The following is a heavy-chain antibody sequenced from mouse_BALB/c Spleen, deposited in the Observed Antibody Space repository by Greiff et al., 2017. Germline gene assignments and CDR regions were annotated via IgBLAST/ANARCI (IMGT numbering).Heavy chain of an antibody. Sequence: VQLKESGGDLVKPGGSLKLSCAASGFTFSSYGMSWVRQTPDKRLEWVATISSGGGYTYYPDSVKGRFTISRDNAKNTLYLQMSSLKSEDTAMYYCARRGRPEYFDYWVQDTTLTVSS. CDR1: GFTFSSYG. CDR2: ISSGGGYT. CDR3: ARRGRPEYFDY. V-gene: IGHV5-6*01. J-gene: IGHJ2*01.